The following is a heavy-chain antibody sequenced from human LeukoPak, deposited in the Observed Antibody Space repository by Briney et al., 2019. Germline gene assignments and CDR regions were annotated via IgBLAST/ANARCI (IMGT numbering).Heavy chain of an antibody. Sequence: ASVKVSCKVSGCTLSELSMHWVRQAPGKGLEYVGGSDPEDGETFHAQNFQGRLTMTEDTSIHTAYMELTRLRSEDTAVYYCVTDRARLFWYFDLWGRGTVVTVSS. J-gene: IGHJ2*01. D-gene: IGHD4/OR15-4a*01. CDR1: GCTLSELS. CDR2: SDPEDGET. CDR3: VTDRARLFWYFDL. V-gene: IGHV1-24*01.